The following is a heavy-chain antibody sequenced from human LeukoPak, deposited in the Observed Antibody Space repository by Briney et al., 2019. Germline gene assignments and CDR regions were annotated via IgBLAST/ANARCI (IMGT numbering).Heavy chain of an antibody. CDR2: IYYSGST. D-gene: IGHD3-22*01. Sequence: SETLSLTCTVSGGSISSYYWSWIRQPPGKGLEWIGYIYYSGSTNYNPSLKSRVTISVDTSKNQFSLKLSSVTAADTAVYYCARHNTLYYYDSSGYYEYYFDYWGQGTLVTVSS. CDR3: ARHNTLYYYDSSGYYEYYFDY. CDR1: GGSISSYY. V-gene: IGHV4-59*08. J-gene: IGHJ4*02.